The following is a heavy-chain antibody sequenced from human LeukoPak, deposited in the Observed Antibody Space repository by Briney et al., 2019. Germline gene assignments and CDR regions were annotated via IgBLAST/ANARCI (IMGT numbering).Heavy chain of an antibody. CDR1: GFTVSSNY. D-gene: IGHD1-14*01. CDR3: ARRREPEI. CDR2: IYSDGTT. J-gene: IGHJ3*02. Sequence: GGSLRLSCTVFGFTVSSNYMSWVRQAPGKGLEWVSVIYSDGTTYNADSVRGRFTISRDNAKNSLYLQMDSLRAEDTAVYYCARRREPEIWGQGTMVTVSS. V-gene: IGHV3-53*01.